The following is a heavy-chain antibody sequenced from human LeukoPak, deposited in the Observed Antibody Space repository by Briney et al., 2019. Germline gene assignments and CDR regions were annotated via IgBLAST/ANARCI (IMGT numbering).Heavy chain of an antibody. CDR3: ARLKPGTSSDVVGPDY. CDR1: GXSISSGGYS. J-gene: IGHJ4*01. Sequence: PSETLSLTCAVSGXSISSGGYSWSWIRQPPARGLEWIGYIYYSGSTSYSPSLKSRVTFSVDTSKKQFSLKLSSVTAADTAVYYCARLKPGTSSDVVGPDYWGHGRLVTVSS. CDR2: IYYSGST. D-gene: IGHD6-6*01. V-gene: IGHV4-61*08.